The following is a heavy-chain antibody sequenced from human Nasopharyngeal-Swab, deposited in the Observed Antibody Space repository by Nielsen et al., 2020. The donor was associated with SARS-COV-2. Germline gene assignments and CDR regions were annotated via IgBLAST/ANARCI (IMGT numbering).Heavy chain of an antibody. CDR3: ARDGGHFDY. J-gene: IGHJ4*02. V-gene: IGHV4-39*07. Sequence: SETLSLTCTVSGGSISSSSYYWGWIRQPPGKGLEWIGSIYYSGSTYYNPSLKSRVTISVDTSKNQFSLKLSSVTAADTAVYYCARDGGHFDYWGQETLVTVSS. CDR2: IYYSGST. D-gene: IGHD3-16*01. CDR1: GGSISSSSYY.